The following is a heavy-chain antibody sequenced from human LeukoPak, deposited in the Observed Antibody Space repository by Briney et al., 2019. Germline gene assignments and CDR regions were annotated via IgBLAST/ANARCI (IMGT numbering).Heavy chain of an antibody. Sequence: GGSLRLSCAASGFTFSNAWMSWVRQAPGKGLEWVGRIKSKTDGGTTDYAAPVKGRFTISRDDSKNTLYLQMNSLKTEDTAVYYCTTGVSGYSGYDKAELFDYWGQGTLVTVSS. CDR1: GFTFSNAW. V-gene: IGHV3-15*01. CDR2: IKSKTDGGTT. J-gene: IGHJ4*02. D-gene: IGHD5-12*01. CDR3: TTGVSGYSGYDKAELFDY.